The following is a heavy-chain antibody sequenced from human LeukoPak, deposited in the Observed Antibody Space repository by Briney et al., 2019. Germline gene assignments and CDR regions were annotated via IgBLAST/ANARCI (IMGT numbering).Heavy chain of an antibody. Sequence: GGSLRLSCAASGFTFSSYSMNWVRQAPGKGLEGVSYISSSSSTIYYADSGKGRFTISRDNAKNSLYLQMNSLRAEDTAVYYCARGTLYSGWSYYFDSWGQGTLVPVSS. CDR3: ARGTLYSGWSYYFDS. V-gene: IGHV3-48*01. CDR2: ISSSSSTI. D-gene: IGHD6-19*01. CDR1: GFTFSSYS. J-gene: IGHJ4*02.